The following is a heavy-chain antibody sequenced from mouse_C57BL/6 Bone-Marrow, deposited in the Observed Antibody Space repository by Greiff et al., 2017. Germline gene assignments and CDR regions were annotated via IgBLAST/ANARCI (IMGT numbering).Heavy chain of an antibody. D-gene: IGHD2-12*01. J-gene: IGHJ2*01. V-gene: IGHV1-15*01. CDR1: GYTFTDYE. Sequence: VQLQQSGAELVRPGASVTLSCKASGYTFTDYEMHWVKQTPVHGLEWIGAIDPDNGGTAYNQKFKGKAILTADKSSSTAYMELRSLTSEDSAVYYCTRVTSGYWGQGTTLTVSS. CDR3: TRVTSGY. CDR2: IDPDNGGT.